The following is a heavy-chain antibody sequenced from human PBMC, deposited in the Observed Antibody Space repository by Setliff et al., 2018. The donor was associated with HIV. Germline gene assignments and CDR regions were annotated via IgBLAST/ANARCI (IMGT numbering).Heavy chain of an antibody. D-gene: IGHD3-10*01. V-gene: IGHV1-3*01. CDR3: SRGALLAAFDFDH. CDR1: GYTFTTYS. J-gene: IGHJ4*01. Sequence: ASVKVSCKASGYTFTTYSLHWVRQAPGQSLEWMGWINVGNGDTKYSRELQGRIIITRDTSANTAYMELSSLRFDDTAVYFCSRGALLAAFDFDHWGHGTLVTVSS. CDR2: INVGNGDT.